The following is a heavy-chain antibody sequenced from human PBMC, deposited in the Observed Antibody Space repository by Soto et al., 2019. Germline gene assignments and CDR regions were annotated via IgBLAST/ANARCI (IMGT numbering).Heavy chain of an antibody. V-gene: IGHV1-69*08. J-gene: IGHJ1*01. CDR1: GGTFSSYT. CDR3: ARDFYVAAAGTVYSQH. Sequence: QVQLVQSGAEVKKPGSSVKVSCKASGGTFSSYTISWVRQAPGQGLEWMGRIIPILGIANYAQKFQGRVTITADKSTSTAYRGLSSRGSEDTAVYYWARDFYVAAAGTVYSQHGGQGTLVTVPS. D-gene: IGHD6-13*01. CDR2: IIPILGIA.